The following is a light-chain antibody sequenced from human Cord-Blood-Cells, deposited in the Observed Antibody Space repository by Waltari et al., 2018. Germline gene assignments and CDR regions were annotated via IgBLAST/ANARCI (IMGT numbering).Light chain of an antibody. V-gene: IGLV2-14*01. J-gene: IGLJ2*01. Sequence: QSALTQPASVSGSPGQSLTIPCTGTSSDVGGYNYVSGYQPHPGTAPKPKIYDVSTRPAGVSNRSSGSKSGNTASLTISGLQAEDEADYYCSSYTSSSAVVFGGGTKLTVL. CDR1: SSDVGGYNY. CDR3: SSYTSSSAVV. CDR2: DVS.